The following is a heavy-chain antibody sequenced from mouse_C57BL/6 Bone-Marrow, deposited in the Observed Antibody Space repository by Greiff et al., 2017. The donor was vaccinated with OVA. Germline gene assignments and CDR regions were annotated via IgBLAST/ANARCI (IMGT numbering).Heavy chain of an antibody. CDR2: IRNKANGYTT. J-gene: IGHJ2*01. D-gene: IGHD2-1*01. CDR1: GFTFTDYY. V-gene: IGHV7-3*01. Sequence: EVQLVESGGGLVQPGGSLSLSCAASGFTFTDYYMSWVRQPPGKALEWLGFIRNKANGYTTEYSASVKGRFTISRDNSQSILYLQMNALIAEDRATYYCARYPLPYGNWGYYFDYWGKGTTLTVSS. CDR3: ARYPLPYGNWGYYFDY.